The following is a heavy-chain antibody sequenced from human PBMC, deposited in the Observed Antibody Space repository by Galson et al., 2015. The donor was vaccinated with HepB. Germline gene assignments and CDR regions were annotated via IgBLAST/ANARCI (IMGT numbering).Heavy chain of an antibody. CDR3: AREGGCSSTSCPNWFDP. D-gene: IGHD2-2*01. V-gene: IGHV1-46*01. CDR2: INPSGGST. CDR1: GYTFTSYY. Sequence: SVKVSCKASGYTFTSYYMHWVRQAPGQGLEWMGIINPSGGSTSYAQKFQGRVTMTRDTSTSTVYMELSSLRSEDTAVYYCAREGGCSSTSCPNWFDPWGQGTLVTVSS. J-gene: IGHJ5*02.